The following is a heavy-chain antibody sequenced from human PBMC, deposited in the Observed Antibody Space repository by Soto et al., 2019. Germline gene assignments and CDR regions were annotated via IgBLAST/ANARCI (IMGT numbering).Heavy chain of an antibody. CDR3: TGGYCTGGTCYSGYFQH. J-gene: IGHJ1*01. D-gene: IGHD2-15*01. Sequence: EVQLVQSGGGLVQPGGSLKLSCAASGFTFSGSTVHWVRQASGEGLQWVGRIRSKANDYATTYIASVKGRFTISRDDSRNTAYLQMSDLKTEDTGAYYCTGGYCTGGTCYSGYFQHWGQGALVTVFS. CDR1: GFTFSGST. CDR2: IRSKANDYAT. V-gene: IGHV3-73*02.